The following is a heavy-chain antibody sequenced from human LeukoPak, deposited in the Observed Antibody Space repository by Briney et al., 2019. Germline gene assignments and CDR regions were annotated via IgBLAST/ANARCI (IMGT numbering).Heavy chain of an antibody. CDR2: ISYSGGT. D-gene: IGHD5-18*01. Sequence: KPSETLSLTCTVSGVPMSTYYWTWIRQPPGKGLEWIGYISYSGGTTYNPSLRGRVTISKDTPKNQFSLRLTSVTAADTAVYFCARGGLQLWFLVDFWGQGTLVTVSS. V-gene: IGHV4-59*01. CDR3: ARGGLQLWFLVDF. CDR1: GVPMSTYY. J-gene: IGHJ4*02.